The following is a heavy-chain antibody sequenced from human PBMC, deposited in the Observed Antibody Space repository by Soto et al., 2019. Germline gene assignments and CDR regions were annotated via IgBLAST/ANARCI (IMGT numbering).Heavy chain of an antibody. CDR1: GGSISSYY. CDR2: IYYSGST. J-gene: IGHJ5*02. CDR3: ARDLIRFSSRSRGWFDP. D-gene: IGHD6-13*01. V-gene: IGHV4-59*01. Sequence: QVQLQESGPGLVKPSETLSLTCTVSGGSISSYYWSWIRQPPGKGLEWIGYIYYSGSTNYNPSLKSRVTISVETSKNHFSLKLSSVTAADTAVYYCARDLIRFSSRSRGWFDPWGQGTLVTVSS.